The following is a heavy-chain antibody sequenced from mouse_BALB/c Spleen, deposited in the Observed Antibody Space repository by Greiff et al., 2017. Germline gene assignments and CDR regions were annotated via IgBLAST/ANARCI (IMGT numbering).Heavy chain of an antibody. CDR3: ARGRLRLHYFDY. Sequence: EVMLVESGGGLVKPGGSLKLSCAASGFTFSSYAMSWVRQTPEKRLEWVASISSGGSTYYPDSVKGRFTISRDNARNILYLQMSSLRSEDTAMYYCARGRLRLHYFDYWGQGTTITVSS. CDR2: ISSGGST. CDR1: GFTFSSYA. J-gene: IGHJ2*01. V-gene: IGHV5-6-5*01. D-gene: IGHD1-2*01.